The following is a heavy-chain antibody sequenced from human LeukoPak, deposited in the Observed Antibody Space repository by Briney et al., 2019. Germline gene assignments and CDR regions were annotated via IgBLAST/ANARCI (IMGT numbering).Heavy chain of an antibody. Sequence: SETLSLTCTVSGGSISSYYWSWIRQPAGKGLEWIGRIYTSGSTNYNPSLKSRVTISVDKSKNQFSLKLSSVTAADTAVYYCARDLGTSNYGYWGREPWSPSPQ. CDR2: IYTSGST. D-gene: IGHD4-11*01. J-gene: IGHJ4*02. CDR1: GGSISSYY. CDR3: ARDLGTSNYGY. V-gene: IGHV4-4*07.